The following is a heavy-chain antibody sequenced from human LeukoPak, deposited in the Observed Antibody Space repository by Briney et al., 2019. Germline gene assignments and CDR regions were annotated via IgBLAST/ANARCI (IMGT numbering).Heavy chain of an antibody. CDR1: GFTFSSSA. CDR3: AAAPKGYCSSNSCRGDYIDY. V-gene: IGHV1-58*02. CDR2: IVVGSGHT. Sequence: TSVKVSCEASGFTFSSSAMQWVRQARGQRLEWIGWIVVGSGHTNYAQSFQERVTITRDMSTSTAYMELSSLRSEDTAVYYCAAAPKGYCSSNSCRGDYIDYWGQGTLVTVSS. J-gene: IGHJ4*02. D-gene: IGHD2-2*01.